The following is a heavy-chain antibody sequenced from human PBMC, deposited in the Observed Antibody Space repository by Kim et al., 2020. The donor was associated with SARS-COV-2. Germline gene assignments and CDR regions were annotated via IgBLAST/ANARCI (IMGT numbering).Heavy chain of an antibody. Sequence: GGSLRLSCEASGFAFNHFGIHWVRQTPAKGLEWVAVIWSDGSHNYYADAVKGRFTISRDNAKNTLYPQMNSLRADDTATYYCVKDQDEGTSYVFEYLGQG. CDR1: GFAFNHFG. CDR2: IWSDGSHN. CDR3: VKDQDEGTSYVFEY. V-gene: IGHV3-33*03. D-gene: IGHD2-15*01. J-gene: IGHJ4*02.